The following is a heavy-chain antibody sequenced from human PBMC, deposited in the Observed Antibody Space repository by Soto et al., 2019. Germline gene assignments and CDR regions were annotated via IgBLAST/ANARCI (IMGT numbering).Heavy chain of an antibody. D-gene: IGHD5-12*01. CDR1: GFTFSSYA. CDR2: ISYDGSNK. J-gene: IGHJ4*02. Sequence: GGSLRLSCAASGFTFSSYAMHWVRQAPGKGLEWVAVISYDGSNKYYADSVKGRFTISRDNSKNTLYLQMNSLRAEDTAVYYCARDQRHLRHGYSDYWGQGTLVTVSS. V-gene: IGHV3-30-3*01. CDR3: ARDQRHLRHGYSDY.